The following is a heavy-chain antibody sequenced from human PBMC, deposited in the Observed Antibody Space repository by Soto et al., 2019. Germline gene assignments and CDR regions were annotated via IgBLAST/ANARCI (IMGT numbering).Heavy chain of an antibody. D-gene: IGHD6-19*01. J-gene: IGHJ4*02. Sequence: GESLKISCAASGFTFSSYGMHWVRQAPGKGLEWVAVIWYDGSNKYYADSVKGRFTISRDNSKNTLYLQMNSLRAEDTAVYYCAKAFSVAALLQPAYFDYWGQGTLVTVSS. V-gene: IGHV3-33*06. CDR3: AKAFSVAALLQPAYFDY. CDR1: GFTFSSYG. CDR2: IWYDGSNK.